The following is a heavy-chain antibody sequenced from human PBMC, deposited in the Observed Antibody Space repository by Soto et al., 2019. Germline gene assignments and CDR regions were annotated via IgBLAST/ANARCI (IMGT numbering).Heavy chain of an antibody. CDR3: AKDVALFIAAQVQDY. J-gene: IGHJ4*02. V-gene: IGHV3-30*18. D-gene: IGHD6-13*01. CDR1: GFTFSSYG. CDR2: ISYDGSNK. Sequence: GGSLRLSCAASGFTFSSYGMHWVRQAPGKGLEWVAVISYDGSNKYYADSVKGRFTISRDNSKNTLYLQMNSLRAEDTAVYYCAKDVALFIAAQVQDYWGQGTLVTVSS.